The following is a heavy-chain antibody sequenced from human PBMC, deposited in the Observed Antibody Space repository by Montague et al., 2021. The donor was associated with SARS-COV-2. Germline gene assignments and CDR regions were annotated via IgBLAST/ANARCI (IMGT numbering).Heavy chain of an antibody. CDR2: ISYDGSNK. J-gene: IGHJ6*02. Sequence: SLRLSCAASGFTFSSYAMHWVRQAPGKGLEWVAVISYDGSNKYYVDSXXGRFTISRDNSKNTLYLQMNSLRAEDTAVYYCARDRDGYDLDYGMDVWGQGTTVTVSS. CDR3: ARDRDGYDLDYGMDV. V-gene: IGHV3-30*04. CDR1: GFTFSSYA. D-gene: IGHD5-12*01.